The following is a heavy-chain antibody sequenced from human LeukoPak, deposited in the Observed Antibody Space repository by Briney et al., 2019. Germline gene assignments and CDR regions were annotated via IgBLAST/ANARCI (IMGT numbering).Heavy chain of an antibody. Sequence: GGSLRLSCAASGFTFSSDSMSWVRQAPGKGLEWVSAISGSGGSTYYADSVKGWFTLSRDNSKNTLYLQMNSLRAEDTAVYYCAKGGQRNYYDSSGYPDYWGQGTLVTVSS. J-gene: IGHJ4*02. V-gene: IGHV3-23*01. CDR1: GFTFSSDS. CDR3: AKGGQRNYYDSSGYPDY. CDR2: ISGSGGST. D-gene: IGHD3-22*01.